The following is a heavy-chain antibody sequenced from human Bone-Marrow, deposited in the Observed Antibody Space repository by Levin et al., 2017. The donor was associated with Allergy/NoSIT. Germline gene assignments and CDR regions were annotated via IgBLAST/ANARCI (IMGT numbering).Heavy chain of an antibody. J-gene: IGHJ5*02. Sequence: LSLTCAATGFTFSTYWMHWVRQAPGKGPVWVSRIDSDGKTAAYADSVKGRFIISRDNANNTLFLQMTSLRAEDTAVYYCARDRRLLGFDPWGQGTLVTVSS. CDR1: GFTFSTYW. V-gene: IGHV3-74*03. D-gene: IGHD1-1*01. CDR3: ARDRRLLGFDP. CDR2: IDSDGKTA.